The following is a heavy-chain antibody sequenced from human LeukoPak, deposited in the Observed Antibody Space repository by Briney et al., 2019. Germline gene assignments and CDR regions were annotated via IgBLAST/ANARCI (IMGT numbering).Heavy chain of an antibody. CDR3: ARDWGIVVVEAATRGGFDY. V-gene: IGHV1-2*02. CDR1: GYTFTCYY. J-gene: IGHJ4*02. CDR2: INPNSGGT. Sequence: GASVKVSCKASGYTFTCYYMHWVRQAPGQGLEWMGWINPNSGGTNYAQKFQGRVTMTRDTSISTAYMELSRLRSDDTAVYYCARDWGIVVVEAATRGGFDYWGQGTLVTVSS. D-gene: IGHD2-15*01.